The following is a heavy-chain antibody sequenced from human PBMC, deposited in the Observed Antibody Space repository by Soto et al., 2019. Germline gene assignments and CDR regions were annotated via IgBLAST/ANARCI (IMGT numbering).Heavy chain of an antibody. CDR1: GFNFISYA. D-gene: IGHD4-17*01. Sequence: TXGSLRLSCSASGFNFISYAMNWVRQAPGKGLEWVSAINSGGESTFYAESVRGRFTISRDNALNTLFLHMKSLRPEDTAVYYCAHPRGYGVFDAVDIWGQGTMVT. V-gene: IGHV3-23*01. CDR2: INSGGEST. J-gene: IGHJ3*02. CDR3: AHPRGYGVFDAVDI.